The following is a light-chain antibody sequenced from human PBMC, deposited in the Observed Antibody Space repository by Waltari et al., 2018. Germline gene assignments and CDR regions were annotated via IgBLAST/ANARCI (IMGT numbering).Light chain of an antibody. V-gene: IGKV1-39*01. J-gene: IGKJ4*01. Sequence: DIQMTQSPSSLSASVGDRVTITCRASQSISRYLNWYQQKPGKAPKLLIYAASSLQSGVPSMFSGSGSGTDFTLTISSLQPEDFATYYCQQSYSAPPLTFGGWTKVEIK. CDR1: QSISRY. CDR2: AAS. CDR3: QQSYSAPPLT.